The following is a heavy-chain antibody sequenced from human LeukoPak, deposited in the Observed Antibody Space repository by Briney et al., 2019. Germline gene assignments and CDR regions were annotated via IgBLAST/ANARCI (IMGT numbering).Heavy chain of an antibody. CDR3: ARGRSTIRGVIPYFDY. Sequence: PGGSLRLSCEASGFNFNRHWMSWVRQAPGKGLEWVSAISGSGVSTYYADSVKGRFTVSRDNSKNTLYLQMNSLGAEDTAVYYCARGRSTIRGVIPYFDYWGQGTLVTVSS. CDR2: ISGSGVST. J-gene: IGHJ4*02. V-gene: IGHV3-23*01. CDR1: GFNFNRHW. D-gene: IGHD3-10*01.